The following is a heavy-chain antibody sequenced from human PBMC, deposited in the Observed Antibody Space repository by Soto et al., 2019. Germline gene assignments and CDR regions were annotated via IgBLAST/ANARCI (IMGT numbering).Heavy chain of an antibody. Sequence: LPETLSLTCSVSGGSISGSYWSWIRQSPGKGLEWLGYVYYTGSTNYSPSLRSRVSISVDTSKNEFSLRLSSVTAADTAVYFCARSVAVPGAHIDYWGQGTQVTVSS. D-gene: IGHD6-19*01. CDR2: VYYTGST. J-gene: IGHJ4*02. CDR1: GGSISGSY. CDR3: ARSVAVPGAHIDY. V-gene: IGHV4-59*01.